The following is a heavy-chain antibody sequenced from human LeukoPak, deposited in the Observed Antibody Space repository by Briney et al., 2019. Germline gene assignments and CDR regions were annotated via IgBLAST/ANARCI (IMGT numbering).Heavy chain of an antibody. CDR3: ARDGILGYCSGGSCYKANAFDI. Sequence: ASVKVSFKASGYTFTGYYMHWVRQAPGQGLEWIGWINPNSGGTNYAQKFQGWVTMTRDTSISTAYMELSRLRSDDTAVYYCARDGILGYCSGGSCYKANAFDIWGQGTMVTVSS. D-gene: IGHD2-15*01. J-gene: IGHJ3*02. CDR1: GYTFTGYY. V-gene: IGHV1-2*04. CDR2: INPNSGGT.